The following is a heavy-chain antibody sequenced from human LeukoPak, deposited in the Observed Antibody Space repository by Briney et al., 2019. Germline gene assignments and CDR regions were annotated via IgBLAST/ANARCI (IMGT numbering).Heavy chain of an antibody. V-gene: IGHV1-69*05. CDR1: GGTFSSYA. CDR2: IIPIFGTA. CDR3: ARSLIAARRDFGD. J-gene: IGHJ4*02. D-gene: IGHD6-6*01. Sequence: SVKVFCKASGGTFSSYAISWVRQAPGQGLEWMGGIIPIFGTANYAQKFQGRVTITTDESTSTAYMELSSLRSEDTAVYYCARSLIAARRDFGDWGQGTLVTVSS.